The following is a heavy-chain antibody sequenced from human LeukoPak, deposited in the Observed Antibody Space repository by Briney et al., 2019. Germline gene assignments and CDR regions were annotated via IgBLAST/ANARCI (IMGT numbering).Heavy chain of an antibody. CDR3: VRRESSGFFYYFDH. J-gene: IGHJ4*02. Sequence: GGSLRLSCEASGFIFSSHEMNWVRQSAGKGLEWLSYISGDGTTIYYEDSVKGRFTISRDNAKKSLSLQMNSLRVEDTAVYYCVRRESSGFFYYFDHWGRGVLVSVSS. CDR1: GFIFSSHE. D-gene: IGHD3-22*01. CDR2: ISGDGTTI. V-gene: IGHV3-48*03.